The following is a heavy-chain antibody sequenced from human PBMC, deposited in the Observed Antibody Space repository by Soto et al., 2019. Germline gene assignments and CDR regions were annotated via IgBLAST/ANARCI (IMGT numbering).Heavy chain of an antibody. V-gene: IGHV4-39*01. CDR1: GGSIRSSSFY. CDR3: ARRFYDGNEGFNY. Sequence: SETLSLTCTVSGGSIRSSSFYWGWIRQPPGRGLEWIGGFYYSGSTYYNPSLKSRVTISVDTSKNQFSLNLSSVAAADTAVYYCARRFYDGNEGFNYWGQGTLVTVSS. J-gene: IGHJ4*02. D-gene: IGHD5-12*01. CDR2: FYYSGST.